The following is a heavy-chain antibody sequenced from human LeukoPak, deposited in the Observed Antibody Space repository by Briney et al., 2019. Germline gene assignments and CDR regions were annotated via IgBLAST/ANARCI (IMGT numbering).Heavy chain of an antibody. CDR1: GYTFTSYG. V-gene: IGHV1-18*01. CDR3: ASTGFGFPPGWFDP. D-gene: IGHD3-16*01. J-gene: IGHJ5*02. CDR2: ISAYNGNT. Sequence: GASAKVSCKASGYTFTSYGISWVRRAPGQGLEWMGWISAYNGNTNYAQKLQGRVTMTTDTSTSTAYMELRSLRSDDTAVYYCASTGFGFPPGWFDPWGQGTLVTVSS.